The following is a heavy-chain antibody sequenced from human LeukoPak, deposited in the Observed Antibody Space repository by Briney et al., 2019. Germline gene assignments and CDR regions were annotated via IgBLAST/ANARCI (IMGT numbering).Heavy chain of an antibody. CDR2: IIPIFGTA. Sequence: VASVKVSCKASGGTFSSYAISWVRQAPGQGLERMGGIIPIFGTANYAQKFQGRVTITTDESTSTVYMELSSLRSEDTAVYYCARLDYYDSSGYWPYFDYWGQGTLVTVSS. CDR1: GGTFSSYA. D-gene: IGHD3-22*01. V-gene: IGHV1-69*05. J-gene: IGHJ4*02. CDR3: ARLDYYDSSGYWPYFDY.